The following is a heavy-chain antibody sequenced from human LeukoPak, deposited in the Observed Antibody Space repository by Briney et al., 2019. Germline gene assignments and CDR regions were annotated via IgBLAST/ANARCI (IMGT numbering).Heavy chain of an antibody. CDR3: ARVYRDLWSGYYYYYGMDV. V-gene: IGHV3-30*03. Sequence: GGSLRLSCAASGFTFSSYGMHWVRQAPGKGLEWVAGISYDGTSQKYADSMKGRFTIFRDNSKSTLSLQMNSLRAEDTAVYYCARVYRDLWSGYYYYYGMDVWGQGTTVTVSS. J-gene: IGHJ6*02. D-gene: IGHD3-3*01. CDR2: ISYDGTSQ. CDR1: GFTFSSYG.